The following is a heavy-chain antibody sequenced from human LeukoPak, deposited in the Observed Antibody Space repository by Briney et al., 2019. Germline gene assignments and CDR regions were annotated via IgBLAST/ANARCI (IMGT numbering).Heavy chain of an antibody. D-gene: IGHD3-22*01. J-gene: IGHJ6*03. CDR1: GFTFDDYG. CDR3: ARHYYDSSGYYHYYYYYYMDV. Sequence: PGGSLRLSCAASGFTFDDYGMSWVRQAPGKGLEWVSGINWNGGSTDYADSVKGRFTISRDNAKNSLYLQMNSLRAEDTALYYCARHYYDSSGYYHYYYYYYMDVWGKGTTVTVSS. CDR2: INWNGGST. V-gene: IGHV3-20*04.